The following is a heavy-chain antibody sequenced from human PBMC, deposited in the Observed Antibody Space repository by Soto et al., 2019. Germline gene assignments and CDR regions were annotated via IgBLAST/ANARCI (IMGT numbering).Heavy chain of an antibody. CDR3: VRRHVSATGIDWFDH. D-gene: IGHD6-13*01. CDR1: GYTFTSYG. V-gene: IGHV1-3*01. CDR2: INAANGDT. J-gene: IGHJ5*02. Sequence: VASVKVSCKASGYTFTSYGIHWVRQAPGQRLEWMGWINAANGDTKYSPKFQGRVTITRDTSASTAYMELSSLRSEDTAVYYCVRRHVSATGIDWFDHWGQGTLVTVSS.